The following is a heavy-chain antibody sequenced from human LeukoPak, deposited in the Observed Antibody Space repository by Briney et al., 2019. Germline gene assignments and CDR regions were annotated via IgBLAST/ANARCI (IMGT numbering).Heavy chain of an antibody. CDR2: IYYSGST. J-gene: IGHJ6*02. D-gene: IGHD2-15*01. V-gene: IGHV4-59*01. CDR3: ARGGSKYDFYGMDV. CDR1: GGSISSYY. Sequence: SETLSLTCTVSGGSISSYYWSWIRQPPGKGLEWIGYIYYSGSTNYNPSLKSRVTISVDTSKNQFSLKLSSVTAADTAVYYCARGGSKYDFYGMDVWGQGTTVTVSS.